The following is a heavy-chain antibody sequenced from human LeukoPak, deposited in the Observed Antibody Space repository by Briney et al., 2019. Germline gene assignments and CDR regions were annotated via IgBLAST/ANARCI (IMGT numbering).Heavy chain of an antibody. CDR2: ISSDGSRK. CDR3: ARDRAWNYFDY. J-gene: IGHJ4*02. D-gene: IGHD3-3*01. Sequence: GGSLRLSCAPSGFTFSRHGMHWVRQAPGKGLEWVAIISSDGSRKYYAHSVEGRFTISRDNSKNTLYLQMDSLRAEDTAVYYCARDRAWNYFDYWGQGTLVAVSS. V-gene: IGHV3-30*03. CDR1: GFTFSRHG.